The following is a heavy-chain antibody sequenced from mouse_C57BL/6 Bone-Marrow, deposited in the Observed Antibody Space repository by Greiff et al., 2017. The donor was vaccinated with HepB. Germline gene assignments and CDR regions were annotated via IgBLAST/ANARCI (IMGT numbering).Heavy chain of an antibody. CDR3: ARGNFPHYYAMDY. CDR2: ISDGGSYT. CDR1: GFTFSSYA. J-gene: IGHJ4*01. V-gene: IGHV5-4*03. D-gene: IGHD2-1*01. Sequence: DVMLVESGGGLVKPGGSLKLSCAASGFTFSSYAMSWVRQTPEKRLEWVATISDGGSYTYYPDNVKGRFTISRDNAKNNLYLQMSHLKSEDTAIYYCARGNFPHYYAMDYWGQGTSVTVSS.